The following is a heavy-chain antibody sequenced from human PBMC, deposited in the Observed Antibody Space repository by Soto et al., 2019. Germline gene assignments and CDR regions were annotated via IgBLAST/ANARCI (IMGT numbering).Heavy chain of an antibody. CDR3: ARAYGGFDNGLDV. D-gene: IGHD5-12*01. Sequence: SETLSLTCTVSGDSIRSYYWTWIRQPPGKGLELIGYIYYSGSTRYDPSLKSRVTISVDMSKNQFSLKLSSVIAADTAVYYCARAYGGFDNGLDVWGQGTAVTVSS. J-gene: IGHJ6*02. CDR2: IYYSGST. V-gene: IGHV4-59*01. CDR1: GDSIRSYY.